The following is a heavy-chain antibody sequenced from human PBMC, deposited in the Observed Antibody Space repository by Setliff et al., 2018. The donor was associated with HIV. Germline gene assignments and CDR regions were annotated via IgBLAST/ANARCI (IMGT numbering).Heavy chain of an antibody. V-gene: IGHV1-69*13. CDR1: GGTLSTYG. J-gene: IGHJ4*02. CDR2: IIPIFDTT. Sequence: GASVKVSCKASGGTLSTYGISWVRQAPGQGLEWMGGIIPIFDTTNYAQKFRGRVTITADESTGTVYMELTSLRSEDTAVYYCAREGFVDRATGTTHLDSWGQGTLVTVSS. CDR3: AREGFVDRATGTTHLDS. D-gene: IGHD1-1*01.